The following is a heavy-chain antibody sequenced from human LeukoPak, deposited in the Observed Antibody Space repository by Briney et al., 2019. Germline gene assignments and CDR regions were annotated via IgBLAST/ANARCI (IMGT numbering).Heavy chain of an antibody. CDR1: GFTFSVSV. CDR3: AKAMRVGVRTECYWR. D-gene: IGHD1-26*01. Sequence: PGGSLRLSCAASGFTFSVSVMHCVRQAPGKGLEWVAVISYDGSNDYYPDSVKGRFTISRDNSKSTLYLQLNSLRAEDTAVYYCAKAMRVGVRTECYWRWGQGTLVTVSS. CDR2: ISYDGSND. J-gene: IGHJ1*01. V-gene: IGHV3-30*18.